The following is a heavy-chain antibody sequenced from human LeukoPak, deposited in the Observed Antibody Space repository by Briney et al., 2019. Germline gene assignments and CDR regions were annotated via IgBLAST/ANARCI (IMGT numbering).Heavy chain of an antibody. V-gene: IGHV4-61*02. CDR2: IYTSGST. J-gene: IGHJ3*02. D-gene: IGHD4/OR15-4a*01. CDR3: ARTVTMGDAFDI. CDR1: GGSISSGSYY. Sequence: SQTLSLTCTVSGGSISSGSYYWSWIRQPAGKGLEWIGRIYTSGSTNYNPSLKSRVTISVDTSKNQFSLKLSSVTAADTAVYYCARTVTMGDAFDIWGQGTMVTVSS.